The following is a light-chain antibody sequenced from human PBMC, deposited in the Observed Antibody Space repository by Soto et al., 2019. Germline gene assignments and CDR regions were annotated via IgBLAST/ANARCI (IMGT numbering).Light chain of an antibody. CDR3: QKYDNAPLT. CDR1: QDISTY. Sequence: DIQMTQAPSSLSASVGDRVTITCRARQDISTYLAWYQQKPGKVPKLLISAAYTLQSGVPPRFSGSGSGTDFTLTISSLQPEDGATSYCQKYDNAPLTFGGGTKVEIK. CDR2: AAY. V-gene: IGKV1-27*01. J-gene: IGKJ4*01.